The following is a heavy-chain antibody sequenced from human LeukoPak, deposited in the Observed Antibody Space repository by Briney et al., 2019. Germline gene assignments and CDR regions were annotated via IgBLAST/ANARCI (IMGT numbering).Heavy chain of an antibody. CDR2: INHSGST. Sequence: PSETLSLTCAVYGGSFSGYYWSWIRQPPGKGLEWIGEINHSGSTNYNPSLKSRVTISVDTSKNQFSLKLSSVTAADTAVYYCARDRGGLGPWFDPWGQGTLVTVSS. D-gene: IGHD3-16*01. V-gene: IGHV4-34*01. CDR1: GGSFSGYY. CDR3: ARDRGGLGPWFDP. J-gene: IGHJ5*02.